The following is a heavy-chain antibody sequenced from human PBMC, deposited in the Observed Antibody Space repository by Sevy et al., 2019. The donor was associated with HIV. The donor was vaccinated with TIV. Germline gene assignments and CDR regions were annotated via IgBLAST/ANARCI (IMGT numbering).Heavy chain of an antibody. D-gene: IGHD2-21*02. Sequence: GGSLRLSCAASGFTFTLYAIHWVRQAPGKGLEWVALISYSGTNKYYADSVKGRFTISRDDSKNTTYLQMKNLRTDDTAVYYCERVAVEYCTDDCYHRFDYWGQGTQVTVSS. CDR3: ERVAVEYCTDDCYHRFDY. J-gene: IGHJ4*02. CDR1: GFTFTLYA. CDR2: ISYSGTNK. V-gene: IGHV3-30-3*01.